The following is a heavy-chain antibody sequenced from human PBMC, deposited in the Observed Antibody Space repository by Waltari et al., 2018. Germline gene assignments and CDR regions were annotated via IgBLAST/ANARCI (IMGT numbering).Heavy chain of an antibody. J-gene: IGHJ4*02. CDR3: ARGTLWFGEYSY. CDR2: IYHSGST. V-gene: IGHV4-38-2*01. D-gene: IGHD3-10*01. Sequence: QVQLQESGPGLVKPSETLSLTCAVSGYSISSRYYWGWIRQPPGKGLEWIGSIYHSGSTYYNPSLKSRVTISVDTSKNQFSLKLSSVTAADTAVYYCARGTLWFGEYSYWGQGTLVTVSS. CDR1: GYSISSRYY.